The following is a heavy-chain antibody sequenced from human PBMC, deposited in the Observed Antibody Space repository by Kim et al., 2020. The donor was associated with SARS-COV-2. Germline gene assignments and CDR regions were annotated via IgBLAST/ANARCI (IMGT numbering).Heavy chain of an antibody. Sequence: SYDQKSQGRVTMTRDTSTSTVYMELSILRSEDTAVYYCARDHGFGESIGGWGQGTLVTVSS. D-gene: IGHD3-10*01. J-gene: IGHJ4*02. V-gene: IGHV1-46*01. CDR3: ARDHGFGESIGG.